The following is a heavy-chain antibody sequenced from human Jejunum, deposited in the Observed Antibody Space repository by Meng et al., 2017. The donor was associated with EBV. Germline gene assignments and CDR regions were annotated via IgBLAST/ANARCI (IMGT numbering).Heavy chain of an antibody. CDR1: GGSISDNDW. D-gene: IGHD3-22*01. Sequence: QVQRPESGPRLEKPSGSLSLTCVVSGGSISDNDWWSWVRQPPGKGLEWLGEIYHGGGTNYNPSLESRVTISVDKSKNQFSLKLNSVTVADTAVYYCAGNGYYALEYWGPGILVTVSS. V-gene: IGHV4-4*02. CDR2: IYHGGGT. J-gene: IGHJ4*02. CDR3: AGNGYYALEY.